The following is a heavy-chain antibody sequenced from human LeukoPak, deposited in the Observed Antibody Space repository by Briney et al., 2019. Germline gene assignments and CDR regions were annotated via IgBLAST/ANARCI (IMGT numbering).Heavy chain of an antibody. D-gene: IGHD6-13*01. V-gene: IGHV3-66*01. CDR2: IYSGGST. J-gene: IGHJ6*03. CDR3: AKDGQQLVYAYYYMDV. CDR1: GFTVSSNY. Sequence: GGSLRLSCAASGFTVSSNYMSWVRQAPGKGLEWVSVIYSGGSTYYADSVKGRFTISRDNSKNTLYLQMNSLRAEDTAVYYCAKDGQQLVYAYYYMDVWGKGTTVTISS.